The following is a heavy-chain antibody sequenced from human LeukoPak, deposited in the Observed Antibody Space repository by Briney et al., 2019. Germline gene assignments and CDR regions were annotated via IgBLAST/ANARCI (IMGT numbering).Heavy chain of an antibody. CDR3: ATGGVPAVPAGWFDP. CDR2: INHSGST. J-gene: IGHJ5*02. V-gene: IGHV4-34*01. CDR1: GGSFSGYY. D-gene: IGHD2-2*01. Sequence: SETLSLTCAVYGGSFSGYYWSWIRQPPGKGLEWIGEINHSGSTNYNPSLKSRVTISVDTSKNQFSLKLNSVTAADTAVYYCATGGVPAVPAGWFDPWGQGTLVTVSS.